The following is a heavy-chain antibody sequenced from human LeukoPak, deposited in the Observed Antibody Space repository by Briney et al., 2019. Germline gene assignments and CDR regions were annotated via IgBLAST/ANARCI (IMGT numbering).Heavy chain of an antibody. CDR3: ARGDCSSISCYYFDY. CDR1: GFTFSSYA. D-gene: IGHD2-2*01. Sequence: GGSLRLSCAASGFTFSSYAMHWVRQAPGKGLEYVSAISSNGGSTYYANSVKGRFTISRDNSKNTLYLQMGSLRAEDMAVYYCARGDCSSISCYYFDYWGQGTLVTVSS. J-gene: IGHJ4*02. CDR2: ISSNGGST. V-gene: IGHV3-64*01.